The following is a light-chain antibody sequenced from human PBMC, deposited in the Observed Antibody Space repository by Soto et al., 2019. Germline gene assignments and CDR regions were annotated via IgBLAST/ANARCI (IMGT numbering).Light chain of an antibody. J-gene: IGKJ1*01. CDR2: GAS. V-gene: IGKV3-20*01. Sequence: ETVLTQSPGSLSLSPGERATLSCRASQSVSNNYLAWYQQKPGQAPRLLIYGASSRATGIPDRFSGSGSATDFTLTISRLEPEDFAIYYCQQYAGSPRTFGQGTTVEVK. CDR1: QSVSNNY. CDR3: QQYAGSPRT.